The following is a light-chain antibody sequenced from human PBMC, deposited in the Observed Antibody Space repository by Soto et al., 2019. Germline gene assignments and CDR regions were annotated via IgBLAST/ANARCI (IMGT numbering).Light chain of an antibody. CDR2: ASS. CDR3: QQSYSNTLK. J-gene: IGKJ1*01. CDR1: QNIRDS. V-gene: IGKV1-39*01. Sequence: DIQMPTSRKSPFALVGARVKITCRASQNIRDSLNWYQQKPGKAPKFLIYASSSLQSGVPSRFSGSASGTDFTLTISRLQPEDFPPYYSQQSYSNTLKFGQGTKAEI.